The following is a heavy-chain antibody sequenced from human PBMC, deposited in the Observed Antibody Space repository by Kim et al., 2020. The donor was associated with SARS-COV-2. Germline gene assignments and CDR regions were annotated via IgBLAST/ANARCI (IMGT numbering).Heavy chain of an antibody. CDR3: ARVEWELLGGFDY. V-gene: IGHV7-4-1*02. D-gene: IGHD1-26*01. J-gene: IGHJ4*02. Sequence: YAQGFTGRFVFSLETSVSKAYLQISSLKAEDTAVYYCARVEWELLGGFDYWGQGTLVTVSS.